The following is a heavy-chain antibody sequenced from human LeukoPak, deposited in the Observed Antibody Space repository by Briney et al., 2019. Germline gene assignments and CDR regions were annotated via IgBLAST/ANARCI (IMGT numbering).Heavy chain of an antibody. V-gene: IGHV3-33*08. J-gene: IGHJ4*02. CDR3: ARGLGELSLAFDY. CDR1: GFTFSDYV. CDR2: IWYDGSKK. Sequence: GGSLRLSCAASGFTFSDYVMHWVRQAPGKGLEWVAVIWYDGSKKNYAESVKDRFTISRDNSKNTLYLQMNNLRAEDTAVYFCARGLGELSLAFDYWGQGTLVTVSS. D-gene: IGHD3-16*02.